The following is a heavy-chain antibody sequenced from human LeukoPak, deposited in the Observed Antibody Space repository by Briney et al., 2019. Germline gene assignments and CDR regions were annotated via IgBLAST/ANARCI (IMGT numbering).Heavy chain of an antibody. CDR2: IDPSDSYT. CDR1: GYSFTSYW. V-gene: IGHV5-10-1*01. Sequence: GESLKISCKGSGYSFTSYWISWVRQMPGKGLEWMGRIDPSDSYTNYSPSFQGHVTISADKSISTAYLQWSSLKASDTAKYYCARHLKATVTPSDYWGQGTLVTVSS. J-gene: IGHJ4*02. D-gene: IGHD4-17*01. CDR3: ARHLKATVTPSDY.